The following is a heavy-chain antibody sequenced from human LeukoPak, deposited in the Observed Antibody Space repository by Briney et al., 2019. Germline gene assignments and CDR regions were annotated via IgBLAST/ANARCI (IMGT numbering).Heavy chain of an antibody. CDR2: IYYSGST. CDR1: GVSISSYY. V-gene: IGHV4-59*01. Sequence: SETPSLTCTVSGVSISSYYWSWIRQPPGGGREWIGYIYYSGSTNYNPSLESRVTISVDTSKNQFSLKLSSVTAAGTAVYYCARVLTYLFAPWGQGTLVTVSS. CDR3: ARVLTYLFAP. J-gene: IGHJ5*02. D-gene: IGHD3-16*01.